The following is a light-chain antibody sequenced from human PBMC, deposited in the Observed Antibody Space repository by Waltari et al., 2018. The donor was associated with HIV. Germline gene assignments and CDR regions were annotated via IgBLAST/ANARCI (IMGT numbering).Light chain of an antibody. Sequence: VLAQPPSVSVAPGKTARITCGGNNIGSKSVHWYQQKPGQAPVVVIYYDSDRPSGIPERFSGSNSGNTATLTISRVEAGDEADYYCQVWDSSSDAYVFGTGTKVTVL. CDR3: QVWDSSSDAYV. CDR2: YDS. J-gene: IGLJ1*01. V-gene: IGLV3-21*04. CDR1: NIGSKS.